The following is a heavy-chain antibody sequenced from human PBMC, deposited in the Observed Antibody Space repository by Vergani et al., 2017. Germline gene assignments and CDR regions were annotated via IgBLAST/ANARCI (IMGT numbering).Heavy chain of an antibody. CDR1: GFTFSSYA. J-gene: IGHJ4*02. D-gene: IGHD5-12*01. CDR3: ARDIGRLRPTFDY. Sequence: VQLVESGGGLVQPGRSLRLSCAASGFTFSSYAMHWVRQAPGKGLEWVAVISYDGSNKYYADSVKGRFTISRDNSKNTLYLQMNSLRAEDTAVYYCARDIGRLRPTFDYWGQGTLVTVSS. V-gene: IGHV3-30-3*01. CDR2: ISYDGSNK.